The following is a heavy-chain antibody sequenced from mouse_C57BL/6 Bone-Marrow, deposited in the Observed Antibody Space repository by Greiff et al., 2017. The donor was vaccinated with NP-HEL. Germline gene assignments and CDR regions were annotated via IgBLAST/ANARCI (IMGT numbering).Heavy chain of an antibody. CDR2: IRNKANGYTT. CDR1: GFTFTDYY. J-gene: IGHJ1*03. CDR3: ARYRDFDV. V-gene: IGHV7-3*01. Sequence: EVNVVESGGGLVQPGGSLSLSCAASGFTFTDYYMSWVRQPPGKALAWLGFIRNKANGYTTEYSASVKGRFTISRDNSQSILYLQMNALRAEDSATYYCARYRDFDVWGTGTTVTVSS.